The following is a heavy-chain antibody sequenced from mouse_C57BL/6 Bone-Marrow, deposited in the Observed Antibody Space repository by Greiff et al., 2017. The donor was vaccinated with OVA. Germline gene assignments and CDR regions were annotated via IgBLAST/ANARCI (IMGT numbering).Heavy chain of an antibody. CDR1: GYSFTDYN. CDR3: ARGYYGSSYVGPFAD. D-gene: IGHD1-1*01. J-gene: IGHJ3*01. Sequence: EVKLMESGPELVKPGASVKISCKASGYSFTDYNMNWVKQSNGKSLEWIGVINPNYGTTSYNQKFKGKATLTVDQSSSTAYMQLNSLTSEDSAVYYCARGYYGSSYVGPFADWGQGTLVTVSA. CDR2: INPNYGTT. V-gene: IGHV1-39*01.